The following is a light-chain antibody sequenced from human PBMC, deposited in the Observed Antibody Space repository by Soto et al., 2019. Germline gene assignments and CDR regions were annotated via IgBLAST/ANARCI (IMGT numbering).Light chain of an antibody. V-gene: IGLV7-46*01. J-gene: IGLJ3*02. CDR1: TGAVTTSNY. Sequence: QAVVTQEPSLTVSPGGTVTLTCGSSTGAVTTSNYPYWMQQRPGQAPRTLIFDTTLKHSWTPARFSGSLVGAKAALTLSGALPEDEADYYCWLSFGAGRPWVFGGGTKLTVL. CDR3: WLSFGAGRPWV. CDR2: DTT.